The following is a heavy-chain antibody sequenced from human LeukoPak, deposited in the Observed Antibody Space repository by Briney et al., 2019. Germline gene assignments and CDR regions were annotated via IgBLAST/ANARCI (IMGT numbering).Heavy chain of an antibody. CDR2: ISGSGGST. Sequence: GGSLRLSCAASGFTFSSYAMSWVRQAPGKGLEWVSAISGSGGSTYYADSVKGRFTISRDNSKNTLYLQMNSLRAEDTAVYYCAKGAAKVTAWGEAFDIWGQGTMVTVSS. CDR1: GFTFSSYA. V-gene: IGHV3-23*01. CDR3: AKGAAKVTAWGEAFDI. J-gene: IGHJ3*02. D-gene: IGHD5-18*01.